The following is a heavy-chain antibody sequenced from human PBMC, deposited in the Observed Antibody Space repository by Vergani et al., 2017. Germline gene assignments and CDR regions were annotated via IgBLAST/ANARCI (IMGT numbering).Heavy chain of an antibody. CDR2: IYTSGST. CDR1: GGSISSGSYY. V-gene: IGHV4-61*02. CDR3: ARRQYSSSYYYMDV. Sequence: QVQLQESGPGLVKPSQTLSLTCTVSGGSISSGSYYWSWIRQPAGKGLEWIGRIYTSGSTNYNPSLKSRVTISVDTSKNQFSLKLSSVTAADTAVYYCARRQYSSSYYYMDVWGKGTTVTVSS. J-gene: IGHJ6*03. D-gene: IGHD6-6*01.